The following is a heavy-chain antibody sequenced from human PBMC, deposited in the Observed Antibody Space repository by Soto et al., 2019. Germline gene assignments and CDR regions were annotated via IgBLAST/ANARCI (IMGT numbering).Heavy chain of an antibody. Sequence: EVQLVESGGGLVQPGGSLRLSCAASGFTFSSYSMNWVRQAPGKGLEWVSYISSSSSTIYYADSVKGGFTISRDNAKNSLYLQMNSLRAEDTAVYYCARDSGYSYGPLDYWGQGTLVTVSS. D-gene: IGHD5-18*01. CDR1: GFTFSSYS. CDR3: ARDSGYSYGPLDY. J-gene: IGHJ4*02. V-gene: IGHV3-48*01. CDR2: ISSSSSTI.